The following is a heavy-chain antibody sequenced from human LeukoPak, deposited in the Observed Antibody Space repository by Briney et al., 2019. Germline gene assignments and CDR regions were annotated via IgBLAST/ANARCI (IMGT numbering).Heavy chain of an antibody. CDR1: GYSISSAYY. CDR3: ARAPYYSDSSGYPPRYYFDC. Sequence: NTSETPTLTCTVSGYSISSAYYWGWIRQPPGKGLEWIGCIYHSGGTYYNPSLKSRVTISVDTSKNQFSLKLTSVTAADTAVYYCARAPYYSDSSGYPPRYYFDCWGQGTLVTVSS. V-gene: IGHV4-38-2*02. D-gene: IGHD3-22*01. CDR2: IYHSGGT. J-gene: IGHJ4*02.